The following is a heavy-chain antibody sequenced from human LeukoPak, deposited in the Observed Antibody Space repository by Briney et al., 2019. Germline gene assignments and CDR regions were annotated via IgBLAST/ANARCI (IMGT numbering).Heavy chain of an antibody. CDR1: GGSISSYY. Sequence: SETLSLTCTVSGGSISSYYWSWIRQPPGKGLEWIGYIYYSGSTNYNPSLKSRVTISADTSKNQFSLKLSSVTAADTAVYYCAREGDYEEWRDWFDPWGQGTLVTVSS. V-gene: IGHV4-59*01. D-gene: IGHD4-17*01. CDR3: AREGDYEEWRDWFDP. J-gene: IGHJ5*02. CDR2: IYYSGST.